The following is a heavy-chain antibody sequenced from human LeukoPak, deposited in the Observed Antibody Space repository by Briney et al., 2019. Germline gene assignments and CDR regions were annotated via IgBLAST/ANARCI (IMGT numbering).Heavy chain of an antibody. CDR2: IYYSGST. V-gene: IGHV4-30-4*01. Sequence: SQTLSLTCTVSGVSISSGDYYWGWIRQPPGKGLEWIGYIYYSGSTYYNPSLKSRVTISVDTSKNQFSLKLSSVTAADTAVYYCARGGLYSSSWLNWFDPWGQGTLVTVSA. J-gene: IGHJ5*02. D-gene: IGHD6-13*01. CDR1: GVSISSGDYY. CDR3: ARGGLYSSSWLNWFDP.